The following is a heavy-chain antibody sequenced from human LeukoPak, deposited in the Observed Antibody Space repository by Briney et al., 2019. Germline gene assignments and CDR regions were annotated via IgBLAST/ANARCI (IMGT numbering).Heavy chain of an antibody. CDR1: GYTFTSYG. CDR2: MNPNSGNT. V-gene: IGHV1-8*01. Sequence: ASVKVSCKASGYTFTSYGINWVRQATGQGLEWMGWMNPNSGNTGYAQKFQGRVTMTRNTSISTAYMELSSLRSEDTAVYYCARRMVRGVIMLWAYYMDVWGKGTTVTVSS. D-gene: IGHD3-10*01. CDR3: ARRMVRGVIMLWAYYMDV. J-gene: IGHJ6*03.